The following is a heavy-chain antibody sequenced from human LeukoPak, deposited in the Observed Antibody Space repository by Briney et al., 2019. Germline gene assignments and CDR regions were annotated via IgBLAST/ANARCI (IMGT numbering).Heavy chain of an antibody. J-gene: IGHJ4*02. V-gene: IGHV3-48*04. CDR2: ISSSSSTI. CDR3: ARLPQLYCSSTSCYQDY. D-gene: IGHD2-2*01. Sequence: GGSLRLSCAASGFTFSSYAMSWVRQAPGKGLEWVSYISSSSSTIYYADSVKGRFTISRDNAKNSLYLQMNSLRAEDTAVYYCARLPQLYCSSTSCYQDYWGQGTLVTVSS. CDR1: GFTFSSYA.